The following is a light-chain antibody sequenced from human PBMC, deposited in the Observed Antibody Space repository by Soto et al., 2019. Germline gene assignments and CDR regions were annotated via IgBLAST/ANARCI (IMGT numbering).Light chain of an antibody. V-gene: IGLV2-14*01. CDR3: SSYTGSSTL. Sequence: QPASVSGSPGQSITISCTGTSSDVGAHKYVSWYQQYPGKAPKLMIYEVNNRPSGVSNHFSGSKSGNTASLTISGLQAEDEADYYCSSYTGSSTLFGGGTKLTVL. CDR1: SSDVGAHKY. J-gene: IGLJ3*02. CDR2: EVN.